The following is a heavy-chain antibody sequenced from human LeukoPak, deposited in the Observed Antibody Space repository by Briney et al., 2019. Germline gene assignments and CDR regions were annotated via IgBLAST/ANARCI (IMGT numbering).Heavy chain of an antibody. Sequence: ASVKVSCKASGYTFTSYGISWVRQAPGQGLEWMGWISAYNGNANYAQKLQGRVTMTTDTSTSTAYMELRSLRSDDTAVYYCARDFTSLAARPGGVDYWGQGTLVTVSS. CDR1: GYTFTSYG. D-gene: IGHD6-6*01. CDR2: ISAYNGNA. CDR3: ARDFTSLAARPGGVDY. J-gene: IGHJ4*02. V-gene: IGHV1-18*01.